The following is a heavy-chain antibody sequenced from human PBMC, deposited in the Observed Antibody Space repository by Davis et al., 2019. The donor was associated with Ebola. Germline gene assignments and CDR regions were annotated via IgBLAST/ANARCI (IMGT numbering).Heavy chain of an antibody. V-gene: IGHV3-43*02. CDR1: GFTFDDYA. J-gene: IGHJ2*01. CDR2: ISGDGGST. CDR3: ARDKKAAAGLRGYFDL. D-gene: IGHD6-13*01. Sequence: GESLKISCAASGFTFDDYAMHWVRQAPGKGLEWVSLISGDGGSTYYADSVKGRFTISRDNAKNSLYLQMNSLRAEDTAVYHCARDKKAAAGLRGYFDLWGRGTLVTVSS.